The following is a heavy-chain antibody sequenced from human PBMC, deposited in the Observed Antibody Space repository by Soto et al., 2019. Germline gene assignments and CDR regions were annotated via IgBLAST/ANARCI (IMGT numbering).Heavy chain of an antibody. V-gene: IGHV1-3*01. CDR1: GYTFTSYA. Sequence: ASVKVSCKASGYTFTSYAMHWVRQAPGQRLEWMGWINAGNGNTKYSQKFQGRVTITRDTSASTAYMELSSLRSEDTAVYYCARIRIAAARGAFDIWGQGTMVTVSS. CDR2: INAGNGNT. CDR3: ARIRIAAARGAFDI. D-gene: IGHD6-13*01. J-gene: IGHJ3*02.